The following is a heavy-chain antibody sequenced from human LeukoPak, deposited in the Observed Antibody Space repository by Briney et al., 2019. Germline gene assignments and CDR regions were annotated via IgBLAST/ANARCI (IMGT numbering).Heavy chain of an antibody. CDR3: ARDSVGATGDY. CDR2: INPNSGGS. J-gene: IGHJ4*02. CDR1: GYTFSDYF. V-gene: IGHV1-2*02. Sequence: GASVKDSCKTSGYTFSDYFMHWVRQAPGQGLEWMGWINPNSGGSNFAQKFQGRVTVIRDTSISTAYMELSGLESDDTAVYYCARDSVGATGDYWGQGTLVTVSS. D-gene: IGHD1-26*01.